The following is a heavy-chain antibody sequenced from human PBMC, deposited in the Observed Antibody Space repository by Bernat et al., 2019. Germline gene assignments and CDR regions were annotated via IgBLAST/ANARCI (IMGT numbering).Heavy chain of an antibody. V-gene: IGHV3-23*04. J-gene: IGHJ6*02. D-gene: IGHD3-3*01. Sequence: EVQLVESGGGLVQPGGSLRLSCAASGFTFRSYAMSWVRQAPGKGLEWVSAISNTGGSTYYADSVKGRFTISRDNSKNMLYLQMNSLRAEDTAVYYCAKVFSYYYYGMDVWGQGTTVTVSS. CDR3: AKVFSYYYYGMDV. CDR1: GFTFRSYA. CDR2: ISNTGGST.